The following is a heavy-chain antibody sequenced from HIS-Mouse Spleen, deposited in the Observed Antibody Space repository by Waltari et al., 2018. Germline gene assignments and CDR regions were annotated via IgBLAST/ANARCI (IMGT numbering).Heavy chain of an antibody. J-gene: IGHJ2*01. V-gene: IGHV4-39*07. D-gene: IGHD6-13*01. CDR1: GGSISSSSSY. CDR3: AREIPYSSSWYDWYFDL. Sequence: QLQLQESGPGLVKPSETLSLTCTVSGGSISSSSSYWGWIRQPPGKGLEWIGSIYYSGSTYYNPSLKSRVTISVDTSKNQFSLKLSSVTAAGTAVYYCAREIPYSSSWYDWYFDLWGRGTLVTVSS. CDR2: IYYSGST.